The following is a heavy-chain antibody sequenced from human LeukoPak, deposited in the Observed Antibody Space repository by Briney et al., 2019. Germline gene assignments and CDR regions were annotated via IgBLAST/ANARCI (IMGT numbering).Heavy chain of an antibody. Sequence: SETLSLTCTVSGGSVSSANYYWSWIRQPPGKGLEWIGYIFYSGITKYNPSLKSRVTIAVDTSKNQFSLRLSSVTAAGTAVYYCARMDTAMVVTVQEYWGQGTLDTVSS. J-gene: IGHJ4*02. CDR3: ARMDTAMVVTVQEY. V-gene: IGHV4-61*01. D-gene: IGHD5-18*01. CDR2: IFYSGIT. CDR1: GGSVSSANYY.